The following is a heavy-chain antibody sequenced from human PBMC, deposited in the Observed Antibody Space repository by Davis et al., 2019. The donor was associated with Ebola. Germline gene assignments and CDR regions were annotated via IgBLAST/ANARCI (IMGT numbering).Heavy chain of an antibody. V-gene: IGHV4-39*07. Sequence: MPSETLSLTCAVSGGSISSSTYYWGWIRQPPGKGLEWIGSIYNSGSTYYNPSLESRVAISVDTSKNQFSLSLTSVTAADTAVYYCARVGDYDFWSGPRFDYWGQGTLVTVSS. D-gene: IGHD3-3*01. CDR2: IYNSGST. J-gene: IGHJ4*02. CDR1: GGSISSSTYY. CDR3: ARVGDYDFWSGPRFDY.